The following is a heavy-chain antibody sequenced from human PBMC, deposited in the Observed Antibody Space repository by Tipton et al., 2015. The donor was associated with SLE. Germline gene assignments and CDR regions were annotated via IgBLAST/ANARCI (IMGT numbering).Heavy chain of an antibody. CDR3: ARRDGLNGFDI. V-gene: IGHV4-59*12. Sequence: TLSLTCTVSGGSISSYYWSWIRQPPGKGLEWIGYIHYSGTTNYNPSLKSRVTMSVDTSKNQYSLKLSSVTAADTAVYFCARRDGLNGFDIWGRGTMVTVSS. CDR1: GGSISSYY. CDR2: IHYSGTT. D-gene: IGHD2-21*01. J-gene: IGHJ3*02.